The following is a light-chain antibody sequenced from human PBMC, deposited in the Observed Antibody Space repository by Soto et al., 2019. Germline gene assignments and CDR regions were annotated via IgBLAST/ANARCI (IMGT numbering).Light chain of an antibody. CDR2: GAS. CDR3: QQYGSSPPIT. CDR1: QSVTGNY. Sequence: EIVVTQSPGTLSLSPWERATLSCRASQSVTGNYLGWYQQKPGQAPRLLIYGASSRATGIPDRFSGSGSGTDFTLTISRLEPEDFAVYYCQQYGSSPPITFGQGTRLEIK. V-gene: IGKV3-20*01. J-gene: IGKJ5*01.